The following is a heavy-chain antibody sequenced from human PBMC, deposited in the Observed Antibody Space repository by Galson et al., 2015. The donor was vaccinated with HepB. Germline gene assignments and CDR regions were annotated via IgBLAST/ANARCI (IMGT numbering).Heavy chain of an antibody. J-gene: IGHJ1*01. D-gene: IGHD6-13*01. CDR3: TRLGDFSGYSSR. Sequence: SLRLSCAASGFTFSGSAIHRVRQASGKGPEWVGLIRSKANNYATSYVPSLKGRFTISRDDSKNMAYLHMKSLKTEDTAVYYCTRLGDFSGYSSRWGQGTLVTVSS. V-gene: IGHV3-73*01. CDR2: IRSKANNYAT. CDR1: GFTFSGSA.